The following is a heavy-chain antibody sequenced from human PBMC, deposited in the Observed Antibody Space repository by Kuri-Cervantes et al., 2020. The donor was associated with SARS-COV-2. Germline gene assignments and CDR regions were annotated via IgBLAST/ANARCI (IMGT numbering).Heavy chain of an antibody. V-gene: IGHV1-69*05. J-gene: IGHJ6*03. CDR1: VGIFSSYA. Sequence: SVNISCKASVGIFSSYAISWVRQAPGEGLEWMGGIIPIFGTANYAQKFQGRVTITTDESTSTAYMELSSLRSEDTAVYYCASGYSSGSHYYYYYMDVWGKGTTVTVSS. D-gene: IGHD6-19*01. CDR2: IIPIFGTA. CDR3: ASGYSSGSHYYYYYMDV.